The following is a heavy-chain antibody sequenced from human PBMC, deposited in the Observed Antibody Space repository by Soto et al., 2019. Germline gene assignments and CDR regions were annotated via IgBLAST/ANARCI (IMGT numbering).Heavy chain of an antibody. CDR3: ARDDGHGWFDP. CDR1: GGSISSYY. D-gene: IGHD2-8*01. J-gene: IGHJ5*02. V-gene: IGHV4-59*01. Sequence: SETLSLTCTVSGGSISSYYWSWIRQPPGKGLEWIGYIYYSGSTNYNPSLKSRVTISVDTSKNQFSLKLSSVTAADTAVYYCARDDGHGWFDPWGQGTLVTVSS. CDR2: IYYSGST.